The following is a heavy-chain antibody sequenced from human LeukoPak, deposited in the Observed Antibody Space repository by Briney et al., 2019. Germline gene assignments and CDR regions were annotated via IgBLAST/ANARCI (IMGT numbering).Heavy chain of an antibody. CDR2: ISYDGSNK. J-gene: IGHJ6*02. V-gene: IGHV3-30-3*01. CDR1: GFTFSSYA. CDR3: ARGGGLDV. D-gene: IGHD3-16*01. Sequence: GGSLRLSCAVSGFTFSSYAMYWVRQAPGKGLEWVAVISYDGSNKDYADSVKGRFTISRDNAKNSLYLQMSNLRAEDTAVYFCARGGGLDVWGQGATVTVSS.